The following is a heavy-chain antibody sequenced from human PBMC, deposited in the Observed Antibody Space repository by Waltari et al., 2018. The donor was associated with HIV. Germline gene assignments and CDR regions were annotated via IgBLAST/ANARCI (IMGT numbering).Heavy chain of an antibody. V-gene: IGHV1-3*02. CDR2: SNSANGNP. Sequence: QVQLVQSGAEVKKPGASVKVSCKASGYTFNNYVIHWVRQAPGQRLEWMGWSNSANGNPKYSQEFQGRVTITRDTSASTAYIELSSLRSEDMAVYYCARGGSSPYYYGMDVWGQGTTVTVSS. D-gene: IGHD6-6*01. CDR1: GYTFNNYV. CDR3: ARGGSSPYYYGMDV. J-gene: IGHJ6*02.